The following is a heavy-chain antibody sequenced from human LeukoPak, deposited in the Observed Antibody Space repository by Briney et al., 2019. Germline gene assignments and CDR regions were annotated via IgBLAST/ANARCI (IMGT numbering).Heavy chain of an antibody. J-gene: IGHJ4*02. CDR1: GGSISSGSYY. D-gene: IGHD5-24*01. V-gene: IGHV4-61*02. Sequence: SQTPSLTCTVSGGSISSGSYYWSWIRQPAGKGLEWIGRIYTSGSTNYNPSLKSRVTISVDTSKNQFSLKLSSVTAADTAVYYCARRTAMATTYYFDYWGQGTLVTVSS. CDR2: IYTSGST. CDR3: ARRTAMATTYYFDY.